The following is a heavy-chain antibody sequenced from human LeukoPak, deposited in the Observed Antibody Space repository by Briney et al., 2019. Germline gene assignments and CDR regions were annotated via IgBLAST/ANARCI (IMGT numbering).Heavy chain of an antibody. D-gene: IGHD3-22*01. J-gene: IGHJ3*02. CDR3: ARRKGYYDTSGYYAFDI. CDR2: IFPVDSDT. CDR1: GYRFISGYSFTSYW. V-gene: IGHV5-51*01. Sequence: GESLKISCKGSGYRFISGYSFTSYWVGGVRQMPGKRLEWLGIIFPVDSDTTYSPSFQGHVPMSADKSISPDYLQWRSLKASDTAMYDCARRKGYYDTSGYYAFDIWGQGTMVTVSS.